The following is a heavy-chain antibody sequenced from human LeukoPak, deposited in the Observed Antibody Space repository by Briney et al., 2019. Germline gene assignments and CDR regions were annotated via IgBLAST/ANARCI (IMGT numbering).Heavy chain of an antibody. CDR3: AKIPYRGSYYGHFDH. J-gene: IGHJ4*02. CDR1: GFTFSSYA. CDR2: ISNSGGGT. V-gene: IGHV3-23*01. D-gene: IGHD1-26*01. Sequence: GGSLRLSCAASGFTFSSYAMSWVRQAPGKGLEWVSAISNSGGGTYYADSVKGRFTVSSDNSKNPLYLQMNSLRAEDTAIYYCAKIPYRGSYYGHFDHWGQGTLVTVSS.